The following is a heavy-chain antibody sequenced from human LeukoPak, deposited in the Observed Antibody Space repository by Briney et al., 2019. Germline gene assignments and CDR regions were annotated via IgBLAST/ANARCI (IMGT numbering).Heavy chain of an antibody. V-gene: IGHV1-46*01. CDR3: AGGASSGSLPDY. D-gene: IGHD1-26*01. CDR2: INPGADTT. CDR1: GYTFTNYF. Sequence: ASVKVSCKASGYTFTNYFMHWVRQAPGQGLEWMGIINPGADTTTYAQKFHGRLTMTRDTSTSTVYMQLSSLGSEDTAVYYCAGGASSGSLPDYWGQGTLVTVSS. J-gene: IGHJ4*02.